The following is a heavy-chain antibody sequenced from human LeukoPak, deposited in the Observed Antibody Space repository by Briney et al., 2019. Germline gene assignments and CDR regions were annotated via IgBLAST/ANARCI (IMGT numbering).Heavy chain of an antibody. CDR2: ISYDGSNK. Sequence: GGSLRLSCAASGFTFSSYGMHWVRQAPGKGLEWVAVISYDGSNKYYADSVKGRFTISRDNSKNTLYLQMNSLRAEDTAVYYCAKGSGSYHNDAFDIWGQGTMVTVPS. D-gene: IGHD1-26*01. V-gene: IGHV3-30*18. CDR3: AKGSGSYHNDAFDI. CDR1: GFTFSSYG. J-gene: IGHJ3*02.